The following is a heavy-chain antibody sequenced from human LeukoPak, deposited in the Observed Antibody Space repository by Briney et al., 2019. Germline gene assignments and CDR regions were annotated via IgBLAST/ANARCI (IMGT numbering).Heavy chain of an antibody. J-gene: IGHJ3*02. CDR1: GFTVSSNY. D-gene: IGHD5-12*01. Sequence: GGSLRLSCAASGFTVSSNYMSWVRQAPGKGLVWVSRIKSDGSDTTYADSVKGRVTISRDNAKKTLYLQMNSLRAEDTAVYYCARLPGYSGYDLSAFDIWGQGTMVTVSS. V-gene: IGHV3-74*01. CDR3: ARLPGYSGYDLSAFDI. CDR2: IKSDGSDT.